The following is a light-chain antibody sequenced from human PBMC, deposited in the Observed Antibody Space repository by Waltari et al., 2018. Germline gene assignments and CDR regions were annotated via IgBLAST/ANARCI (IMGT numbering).Light chain of an antibody. J-gene: IGKJ1*01. CDR3: QQFNSFPWT. V-gene: IGKV1-5*03. CDR2: KAS. Sequence: DIQMTQSPFSLSASVGDRVTITCRASQTISSWLAWYQQKPGKAPKLLIYKASTLESGVPSRFSGSGSGTEFTLTLSSLQPGDFATYYCQQFNSFPWTFGHGTKVEIK. CDR1: QTISSW.